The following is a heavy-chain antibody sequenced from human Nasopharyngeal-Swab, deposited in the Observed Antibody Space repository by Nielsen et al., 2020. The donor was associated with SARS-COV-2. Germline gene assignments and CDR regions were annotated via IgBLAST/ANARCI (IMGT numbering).Heavy chain of an antibody. Sequence: SETLSLTCTVSGGSISSSSYYWGWIRQPPGKGLEWIGSIYYSGSTYYNPSLKSRVTISVDTSKSQFSLKLSSVTAADTAVYYCARQPRDYYDSSGYPPAFGYWGQGTLVTVSS. CDR2: IYYSGST. CDR3: ARQPRDYYDSSGYPPAFGY. J-gene: IGHJ4*02. V-gene: IGHV4-39*01. CDR1: GGSISSSSYY. D-gene: IGHD3-22*01.